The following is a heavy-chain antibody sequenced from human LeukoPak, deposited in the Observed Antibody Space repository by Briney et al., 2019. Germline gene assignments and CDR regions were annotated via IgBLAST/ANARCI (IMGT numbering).Heavy chain of an antibody. CDR2: ISGSGGST. J-gene: IGHJ5*02. V-gene: IGHV3-23*01. CDR3: AKTREQWLVRDWFDP. CDR1: GFTFSSYA. D-gene: IGHD6-19*01. Sequence: GGSLRLSCAASGFTFSSYAMSWVRQAPGKGLEWVSAISGSGGSTYYADSVKGRFTISRDNSKNTLYLQMNSLRAEDTAVYYCAKTREQWLVRDWFDPWGQGTLVTVSS.